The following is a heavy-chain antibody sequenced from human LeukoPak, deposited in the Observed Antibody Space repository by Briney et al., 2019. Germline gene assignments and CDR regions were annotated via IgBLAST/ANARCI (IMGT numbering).Heavy chain of an antibody. D-gene: IGHD3-9*01. CDR2: IYQSGRT. J-gene: IGHJ4*02. V-gene: IGHV4-4*02. Sequence: SETLSLTCAVSGGSISGSNWWSWVRQSPGKGLEWIGEIYQSGRTNYKPSLKSRVTISVDKSKNQLSLKLISVTAADTAVYYCARGDATGYPDYWGQGTLVTVSS. CDR3: ARGDATGYPDY. CDR1: GGSISGSNW.